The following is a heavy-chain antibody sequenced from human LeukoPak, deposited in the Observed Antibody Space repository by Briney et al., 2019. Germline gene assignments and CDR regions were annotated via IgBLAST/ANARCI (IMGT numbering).Heavy chain of an antibody. J-gene: IGHJ4*02. CDR3: ARGGYQYEI. CDR2: IKEDGSEK. CDR1: GFTFSRYW. Sequence: GGSLRLSCAASGFTFSRYWMSWVRQAPGKGLERVAKIKEDGSEKYYVDSVKGRFTISRDNAKDSLYLQMNSLRAEDTAVYYCARGGYQYEIWGQGTLVTVSS. V-gene: IGHV3-7*03. D-gene: IGHD2-2*01.